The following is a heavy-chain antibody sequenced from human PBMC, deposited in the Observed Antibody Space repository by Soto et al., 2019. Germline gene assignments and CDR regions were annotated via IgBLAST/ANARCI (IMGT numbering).Heavy chain of an antibody. J-gene: IGHJ4*02. CDR2: IRKESYQEKT. D-gene: IGHD1-26*01. V-gene: IGHV3-49*04. CDR1: AFPFDDVA. CDR3: SGAESPDTAYFSLD. Sequence: GRSLRLHCTGSAFPFDDVAITWVRQAPGKGLEWVGLIRKESYQEKTAYDAAVKGRFTISRDTSNGFAYLTMKILNREDSAVYYCSGAESPDTAYFSLDWGQGTPVTVCS.